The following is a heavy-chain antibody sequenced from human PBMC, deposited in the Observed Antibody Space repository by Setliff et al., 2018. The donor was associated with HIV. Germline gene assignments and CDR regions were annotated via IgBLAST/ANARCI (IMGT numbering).Heavy chain of an antibody. Sequence: ASVKVSCKASGYTFTSSDFNWVRQATGQGLEWMGWMNPNSGNTGYAQKFQGRVTMTRDTSIKTAYMELSSLRSEDTAVYYCARGAWYTSGWYSSRYLDVWGKGTTVTVSS. D-gene: IGHD6-19*01. V-gene: IGHV1-8*02. CDR3: ARGAWYTSGWYSSRYLDV. CDR1: GYTFTSSD. J-gene: IGHJ6*03. CDR2: MNPNSGNT.